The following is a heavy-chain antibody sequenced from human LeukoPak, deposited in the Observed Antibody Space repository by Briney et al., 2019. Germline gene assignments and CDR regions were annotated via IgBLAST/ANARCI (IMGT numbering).Heavy chain of an antibody. Sequence: QPSETLSLTCTVSSSRGYYWGWIRQPPGKGLEWIGSLYDSGTTYYNPSLESRVTISVDTSKNQFSLKLSSVTAADTAVYYCARASVGAMGFDYWGQGTLVTVSS. CDR3: ARASVGAMGFDY. CDR2: LYDSGTT. D-gene: IGHD1-26*01. CDR1: SSRGYY. V-gene: IGHV4-39*07. J-gene: IGHJ4*02.